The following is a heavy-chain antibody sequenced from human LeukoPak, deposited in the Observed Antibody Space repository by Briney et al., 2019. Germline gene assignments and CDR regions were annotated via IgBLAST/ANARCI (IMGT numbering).Heavy chain of an antibody. CDR1: GGSISSYY. D-gene: IGHD6-19*01. CDR2: IYYSGST. J-gene: IGHJ4*02. Sequence: SETLSLTCTVSGGSISSYYWSWIRQPPGKGLEWIGYIYYSGSTNYNPSLKSRVTISVDTSKNQFSLKLSSVTAADTAVYYCASSSGWYDWFDYWGQGTLVTVSS. CDR3: ASSSGWYDWFDY. V-gene: IGHV4-59*08.